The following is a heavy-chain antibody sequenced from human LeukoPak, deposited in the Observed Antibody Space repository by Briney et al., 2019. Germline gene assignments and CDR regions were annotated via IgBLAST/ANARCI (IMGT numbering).Heavy chain of an antibody. J-gene: IGHJ5*02. CDR3: ARDWVEDCSSTSCYSGFDP. Sequence: PSETLSLTCTVSGGSISSSSYYWGWIRQPPGKGLEWIGSIYYSGSTYYNPSLKSRVTISVDTSKNQFSLKLSSVTAADTAVYYCARDWVEDCSSTSCYSGFDPWGQGTLVTVSS. CDR1: GGSISSSSYY. CDR2: IYYSGST. D-gene: IGHD2-2*01. V-gene: IGHV4-39*07.